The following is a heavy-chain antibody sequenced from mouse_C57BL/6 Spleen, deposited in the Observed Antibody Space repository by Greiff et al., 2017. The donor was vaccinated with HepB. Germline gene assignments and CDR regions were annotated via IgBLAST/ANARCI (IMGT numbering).Heavy chain of an antibody. J-gene: IGHJ2*01. CDR3: ARQPERGYYFDY. Sequence: EVMLVESGGDLVKPGGSLKLSCAASGFTFSSYGMSWVRQTPDKRLEWVATISSGGSYTYYPDSVKGRFTISRDNAKNTLYLQMSSLKSEDTAMYYCARQPERGYYFDYWGQGTTLTVSS. CDR2: ISSGGSYT. V-gene: IGHV5-6*01. CDR1: GFTFSSYG.